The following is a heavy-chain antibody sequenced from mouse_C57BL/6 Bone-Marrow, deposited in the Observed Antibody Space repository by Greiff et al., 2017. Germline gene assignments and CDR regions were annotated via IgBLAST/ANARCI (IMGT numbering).Heavy chain of an antibody. J-gene: IGHJ3*01. CDR2: IYPGDGDT. D-gene: IGHD1-1*01. CDR3: ARWLITTVRKFAY. Sequence: QLQQSGPELVKPGASVKISCKASGYAFSSSWMNWVKQRPGKGLEWIGRIYPGDGDTNYTGTFKGKATLTADKSSSTAYMQLSSLTSEDSAVYFCARWLITTVRKFAYWGQGTLVTVSA. V-gene: IGHV1-82*01. CDR1: GYAFSSSW.